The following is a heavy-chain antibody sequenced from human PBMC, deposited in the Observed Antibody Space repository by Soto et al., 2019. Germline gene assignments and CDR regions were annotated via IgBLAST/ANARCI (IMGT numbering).Heavy chain of an antibody. V-gene: IGHV1-18*01. CDR3: AKNGQPPYYYYGLDV. J-gene: IGHJ6*02. CDR1: GYTFTRYG. CDR2: ISGYNGDT. Sequence: GHLVQSEAEVKKSGASVKVSCKASGYTFTRYGISWVRQAPGQGFEWMGWISGYNGDTNYAREFQGRVSMTIDTSTTTAYMELRSLTSDDTAVYYCAKNGQPPYYYYGLDVWGQGTKVTVSS. D-gene: IGHD2-8*01.